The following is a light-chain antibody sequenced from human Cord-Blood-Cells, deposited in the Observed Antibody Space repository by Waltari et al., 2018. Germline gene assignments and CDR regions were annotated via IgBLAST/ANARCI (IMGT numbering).Light chain of an antibody. CDR1: SRDVGSYNL. Sequence: QSALTQPASVSGSPGQSITISCTGTSRDVGSYNLVSWYQQHPGKTPKRMIYEVSKRPPGVSKRFSGSKSGNTASLTISGLQAEDEADYYCCSYAGSSTVVFGGGTKLTVL. J-gene: IGLJ2*01. V-gene: IGLV2-23*02. CDR2: EVS. CDR3: CSYAGSSTVV.